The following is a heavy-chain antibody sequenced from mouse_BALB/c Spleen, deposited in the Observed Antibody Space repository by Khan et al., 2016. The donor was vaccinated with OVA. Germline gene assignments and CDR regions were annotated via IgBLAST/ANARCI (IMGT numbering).Heavy chain of an antibody. CDR3: ASHLTGSFAY. CDR1: GFTFSSYS. V-gene: IGHV5-6*01. Sequence: EVELVESGGDLVKPGGSLKLSCAASGFTFSSYSMSWVRQTPDKRLEWVATISSDGDYTYFPDSVKGRFTISRDNAKNTLNLQMSSLKSEDTAWCYCASHLTGSFAYWGQGTLVTVSA. D-gene: IGHD4-1*01. CDR2: ISSDGDYT. J-gene: IGHJ3*01.